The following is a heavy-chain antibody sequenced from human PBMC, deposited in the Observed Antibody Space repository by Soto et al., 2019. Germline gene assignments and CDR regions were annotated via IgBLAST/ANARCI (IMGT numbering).Heavy chain of an antibody. V-gene: IGHV3-48*03. D-gene: IGHD6-13*01. CDR2: ISSSGTTI. J-gene: IGHJ4*02. CDR1: EVTFSSYE. Sequence: VGSLGLSCVASEVTFSSYEMNWFRQAPGKGLEWVSYISSSGTTIYYTDSVKGRFTISRDNAKKSLYLQMNSLRAEDTAVYYCVRFGGAAAGTGYERGQRNPVTVS. CDR3: VRFGGAAAGTGYE.